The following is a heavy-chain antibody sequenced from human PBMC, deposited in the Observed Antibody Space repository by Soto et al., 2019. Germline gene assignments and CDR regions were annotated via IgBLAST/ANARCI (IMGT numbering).Heavy chain of an antibody. CDR3: ASAWLAPGHNWFDP. CDR2: IYHSGST. CDR1: GGSISSSNW. V-gene: IGHV4-4*02. D-gene: IGHD6-19*01. J-gene: IGHJ5*02. Sequence: PSETLSLTCAVSGGSISSSNWWSWVRQPPGKGLEWIGEIYHSGSTNYNPSLKSRVTISVDKSKNQFSLKLSSVTAADTAVYYCASAWLAPGHNWFDPWGQGTLVTVSS.